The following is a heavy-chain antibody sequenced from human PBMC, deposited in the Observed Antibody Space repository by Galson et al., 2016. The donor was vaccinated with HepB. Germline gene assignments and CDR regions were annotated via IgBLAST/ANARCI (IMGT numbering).Heavy chain of an antibody. J-gene: IGHJ4*02. D-gene: IGHD1-26*01. CDR2: INTGNGDT. CDR3: AKPRGSHGYFDY. V-gene: IGHV1-3*04. Sequence: PEWTGWINTGNGDTKYSQNFQGRVIITTDASTTTAYMELSSLRSEDTAVYFCAKPRGSHGYFDYWGQGSLVTVSS.